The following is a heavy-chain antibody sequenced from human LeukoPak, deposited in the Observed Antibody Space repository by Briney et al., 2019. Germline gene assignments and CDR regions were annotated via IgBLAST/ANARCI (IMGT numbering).Heavy chain of an antibody. J-gene: IGHJ4*02. CDR3: ARAPIYYGSGSYVLDY. V-gene: IGHV3-21*01. Sequence: GGSLRLSCAASGFTFSSYSMNWVRQAPGKGLEWVSSISSSSYIYYADSVKGRFTISRDNAKNSLYLQMNSLRAEDTAVYYCARAPIYYGSGSYVLDYWGQGTLVTVSS. CDR1: GFTFSSYS. CDR2: ISSSSYI. D-gene: IGHD3-10*01.